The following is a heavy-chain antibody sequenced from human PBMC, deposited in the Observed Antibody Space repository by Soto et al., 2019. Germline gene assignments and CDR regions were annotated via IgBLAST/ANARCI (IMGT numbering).Heavy chain of an antibody. V-gene: IGHV3-9*01. CDR3: AKDIDYYYGMDV. Sequence: LSLTCSVSGLSISSSYWTWIRQPPGKGLXGVXGIXXNXGXXXYXXSVKGRFTISRDNAKNSLYLPMNSLRADDTALYYCAKDIDYYYGMDVWGQGTTVTVSS. CDR1: GLSISSSY. CDR2: IXXNXGXX. J-gene: IGHJ6*02.